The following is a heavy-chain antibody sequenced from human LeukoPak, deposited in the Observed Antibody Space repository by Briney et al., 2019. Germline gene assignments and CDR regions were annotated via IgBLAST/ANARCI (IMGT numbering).Heavy chain of an antibody. V-gene: IGHV1-18*01. CDR3: ARAPGTLYSSSWYDP. CDR2: ISAYNGNT. J-gene: IGHJ5*02. D-gene: IGHD6-13*01. CDR1: GGTFSSYA. Sequence: ASVKVSCKASGGTFSSYAISWVRQAPGQGLEWMGWISAYNGNTNYAQKLQGRVTMTTDTSTSTAYMELRSLRSDDTAVYYCARAPGTLYSSSWYDPWGQGTLVTVSS.